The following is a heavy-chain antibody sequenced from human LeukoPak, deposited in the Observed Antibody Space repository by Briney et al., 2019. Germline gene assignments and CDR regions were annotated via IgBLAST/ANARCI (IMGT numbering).Heavy chain of an antibody. CDR2: INHSGST. D-gene: IGHD6-19*01. Sequence: SETLSLTCAVYGGSFSGYYWSWIRQPPGKGLEWIGEINHSGSTNYNPSLKSRVTISVDTSKNQFSLKLSSVTAADTAVYYCARQYSSGWYEPKRTRSDAFDIWGQGTMVTVSS. J-gene: IGHJ3*02. CDR3: ARQYSSGWYEPKRTRSDAFDI. CDR1: GGSFSGYY. V-gene: IGHV4-34*01.